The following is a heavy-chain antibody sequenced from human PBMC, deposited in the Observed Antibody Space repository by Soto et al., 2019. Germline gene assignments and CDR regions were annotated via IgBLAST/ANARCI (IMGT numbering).Heavy chain of an antibody. D-gene: IGHD1-26*01. V-gene: IGHV3-11*01. J-gene: IGHJ4*02. CDR2: ISSSDRTI. Sequence: QVHLVESGGGLVKPGGSLRLSCAASGFTLSDFYMSWIRQAPGKGLEWVSYISSSDRTIFYADSVRGRFTISRDNAENSLYLQMNSLRAEDTALYYCARNSEHFDYWGQGTLVTVSS. CDR3: ARNSEHFDY. CDR1: GFTLSDFY.